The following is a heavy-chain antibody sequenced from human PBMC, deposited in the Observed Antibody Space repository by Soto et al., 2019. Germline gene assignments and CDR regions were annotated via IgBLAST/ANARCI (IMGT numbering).Heavy chain of an antibody. D-gene: IGHD6-6*01. J-gene: IGHJ4*02. CDR1: GYTFTGYY. V-gene: IGHV1-2*04. CDR3: ARGGVSYSSSSGYFDY. CDR2: INPNSGGT. Sequence: ASVKGSCKASGYTFTGYYMDWVRQAPGQGLEWMGWINPNSGGTNYAQKFQGWVTMTRDTSISTAYMELSRLRSDDTAVYYCARGGVSYSSSSGYFDYWGQGTLVTVSS.